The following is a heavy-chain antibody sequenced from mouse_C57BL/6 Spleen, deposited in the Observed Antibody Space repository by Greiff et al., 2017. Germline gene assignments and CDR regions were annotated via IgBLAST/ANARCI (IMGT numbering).Heavy chain of an antibody. D-gene: IGHD1-1*01. V-gene: IGHV3-6*01. Sequence: DVKLVESGPGLVKPSQSLSLTCSVTGYSITSGYYWNWIRQFPGNKLEWMGYISYDGSNNYNPSLKNRISITRDTSKNQFFLKLNSVTTEDTATYYCAREGDGSSPYAMDYWGQGTSVTVSS. J-gene: IGHJ4*01. CDR2: ISYDGSN. CDR3: AREGDGSSPYAMDY. CDR1: GYSITSGYY.